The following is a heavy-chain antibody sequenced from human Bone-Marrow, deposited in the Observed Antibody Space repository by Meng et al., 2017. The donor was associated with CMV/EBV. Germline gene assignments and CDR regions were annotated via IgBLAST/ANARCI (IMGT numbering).Heavy chain of an antibody. V-gene: IGHV1-2*02. CDR2: INPDRGDT. D-gene: IGHD3-22*01. CDR3: TRGGYYYDTADTFDI. J-gene: IGHJ3*02. CDR1: GFTFTDYY. Sequence: ASMKVSCKASGFTFTDYYIHWVRQAPGQGLEWMGWINPDRGDTNYVEKFQGRVTVTRDTSIRTVFMELSSLTSDDTAMYYCTRGGYYYDTADTFDIWGQGEWVT.